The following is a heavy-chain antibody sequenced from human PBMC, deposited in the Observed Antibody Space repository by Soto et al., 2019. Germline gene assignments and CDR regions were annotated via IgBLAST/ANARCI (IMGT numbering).Heavy chain of an antibody. V-gene: IGHV1-58*01. CDR1: GFTFTSSA. CDR2: IVVGSGNT. Sequence: SVKVSCKASGFTFTSSAVQWVLQARGQRLEWIGWIVVGSGNTNYAQKFQERVTITRDMSTSTAYMELSSLRSEDTAVYYCAADLRVVVNRAFDIWGQGTMVTVSS. CDR3: AADLRVVVNRAFDI. J-gene: IGHJ3*02. D-gene: IGHD3-22*01.